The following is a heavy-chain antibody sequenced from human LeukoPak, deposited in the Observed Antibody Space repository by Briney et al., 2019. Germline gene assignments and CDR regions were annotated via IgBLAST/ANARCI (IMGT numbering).Heavy chain of an antibody. D-gene: IGHD3-22*01. V-gene: IGHV1-46*01. Sequence: ASVKVSCKASGYTFTSHFMHWVRQAPGQGLEWMGIINPRGGSTSCKQKFQGRVTMTRDTSTSTVYMELSSLRSEDTAVYYCARVKSYYYDTSDKDAFDIWGQGTMVTVSS. CDR1: GYTFTSHF. CDR3: ARVKSYYYDTSDKDAFDI. CDR2: INPRGGST. J-gene: IGHJ3*02.